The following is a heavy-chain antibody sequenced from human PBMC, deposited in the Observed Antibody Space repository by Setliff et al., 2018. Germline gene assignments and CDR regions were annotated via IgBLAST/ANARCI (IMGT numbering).Heavy chain of an antibody. CDR1: GGSISSGGYY. V-gene: IGHV4-31*03. J-gene: IGHJ6*03. D-gene: IGHD6-19*01. CDR3: ARVAVAGTLGYYYYYMDV. Sequence: NLSLTCTVSGGSISSGGYYWSWIRQHPGKGLEWIGYIYYSGSTYYNPSLKSRVTISVDTSKNQFSLKLSSVTAADTAVYYCARVAVAGTLGYYYYYMDVWGKGTTVTVSS. CDR2: IYYSGST.